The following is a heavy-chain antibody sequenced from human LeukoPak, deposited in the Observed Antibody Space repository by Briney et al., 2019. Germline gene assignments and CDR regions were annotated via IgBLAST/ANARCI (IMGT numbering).Heavy chain of an antibody. CDR3: ARQDCSGGGCYSGSYYFDY. J-gene: IGHJ4*02. CDR1: GGSISSSNYY. D-gene: IGHD2-15*01. Sequence: SETLSLTCTVSGGSISSSNYYWGWIRQPPGKGLEWIGNFYYSGSTYYNPSLKSRVTISVDTSKNRFSLKLSSVTAADTAVYYCARQDCSGGGCYSGSYYFDYWGQGTLVTVSS. CDR2: FYYSGST. V-gene: IGHV4-39*01.